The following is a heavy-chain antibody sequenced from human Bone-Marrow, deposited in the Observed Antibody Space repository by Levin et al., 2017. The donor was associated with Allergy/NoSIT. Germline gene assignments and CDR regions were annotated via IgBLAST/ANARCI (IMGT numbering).Heavy chain of an antibody. Sequence: PGGSLRLSCVLSGSTFSNVWMTWVRQAPGKGLEWVGRIKSKRDGETIDYSAPVKGRFTISRDDSKNTVYLQMNSLKSEDTGLYYCTRGHPEGTFFDYWGQGTLVTVSS. CDR3: TRGHPEGTFFDY. CDR1: GSTFSNVW. J-gene: IGHJ4*02. CDR2: IKSKRDGETI. D-gene: IGHD3-10*01. V-gene: IGHV3-15*01.